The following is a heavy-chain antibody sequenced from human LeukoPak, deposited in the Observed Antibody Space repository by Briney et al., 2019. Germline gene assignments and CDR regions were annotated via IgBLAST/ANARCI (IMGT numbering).Heavy chain of an antibody. CDR1: GGSISTYY. CDR3: ARLHYYGSGTSDAFDI. V-gene: IGHV4-59*12. J-gene: IGHJ3*02. CDR2: IYYSGST. D-gene: IGHD3-10*01. Sequence: SETLSLTCTVSGGSISTYYWTWIRQPPGKGLEWIGDIYYSGSTNYNPSLKSRVTISVDKSKNQFSLKLSSVTAADTAVYYCARLHYYGSGTSDAFDIWGQGTMVTVSS.